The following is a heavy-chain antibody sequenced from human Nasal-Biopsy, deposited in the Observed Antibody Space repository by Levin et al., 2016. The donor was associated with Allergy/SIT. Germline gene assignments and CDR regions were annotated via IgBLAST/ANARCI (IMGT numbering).Heavy chain of an antibody. CDR1: GFTFSSYW. Sequence: GESLKISCAASGFTFSSYWLHWVRQAPGKGLVWVSRVNGDGSVTDYADSVRGRFTTSRDNAENTVYLQMNSLRAEDTAVYYCARDNSADIRVGYNWFDFWGQGIQVTVSS. V-gene: IGHV3-74*01. CDR2: VNGDGSVT. D-gene: IGHD5-12*01. CDR3: ARDNSADIRVGYNWFDF. J-gene: IGHJ5*01.